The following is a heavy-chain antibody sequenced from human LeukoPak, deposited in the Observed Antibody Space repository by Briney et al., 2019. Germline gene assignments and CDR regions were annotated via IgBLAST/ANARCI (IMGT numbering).Heavy chain of an antibody. CDR3: AREGLSAGRGTDY. CDR1: GGTFSSYA. D-gene: IGHD6-13*01. V-gene: IGHV1-69*05. Sequence: GASVKVSCKASGGTFSSYAISWVRQAPGQGLEWMGRIIPIFGTANYAQKFQGRVTITTDESTSTAYMELSSLRSDDTAVYYCAREGLSAGRGTDYWGQGTLVTVSS. CDR2: IIPIFGTA. J-gene: IGHJ4*02.